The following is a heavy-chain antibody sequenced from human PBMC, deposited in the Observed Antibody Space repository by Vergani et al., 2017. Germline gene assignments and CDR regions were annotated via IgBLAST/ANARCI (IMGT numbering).Heavy chain of an antibody. V-gene: IGHV3-30*02. CDR3: AKDRPTNMFRGAYGMDV. J-gene: IGHJ6*02. D-gene: IGHD3-10*01. Sequence: VQLVESGGGLVKPGGSLRLSCAASGFTFSTCGMHWVRQAPGKGLEWVAFIRFDGSNKYYGDSVNGRFIISRDHSKNTVDLRMNSLRTDDTAIYYCAKDRPTNMFRGAYGMDVWGQGTTVTVSS. CDR1: GFTFSTCG. CDR2: IRFDGSNK.